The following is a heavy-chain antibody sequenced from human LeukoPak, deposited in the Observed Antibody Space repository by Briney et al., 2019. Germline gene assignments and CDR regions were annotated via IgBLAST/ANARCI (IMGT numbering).Heavy chain of an antibody. J-gene: IGHJ3*02. D-gene: IGHD5-18*01. CDR1: GFTVSSNY. CDR2: IYGGGST. CDR3: AGIQQWSWRSFDI. Sequence: HPGGSLRLSCAASGFTVSSNYMSWVRQAPGKGLEWVSTIYGGGSTYYTDSVRGRFTISRDNSKNTLYLQMDSLRAEDTAVYFCAGIQQWSWRSFDIWGQGTVVTVSS. V-gene: IGHV3-53*01.